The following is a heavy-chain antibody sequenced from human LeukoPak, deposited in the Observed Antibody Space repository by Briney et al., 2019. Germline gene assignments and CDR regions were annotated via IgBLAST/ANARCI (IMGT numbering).Heavy chain of an antibody. J-gene: IGHJ4*02. V-gene: IGHV3-15*07. D-gene: IGHD1-26*01. CDR2: IKNKSDGGTT. CDR1: GFTFSNAW. Sequence: RTGGSLRLSCAASGFTFSNAWMNWARQAPGRGLEWVGRIKNKSDGGTTDYAARVKGRFTISRFDSKNTLYLQMNSLKTEDTAVYYCITVWWELLPHGQVGYFGYWGQGTPVTVSS. CDR3: ITVWWELLPHGQVGYFGY.